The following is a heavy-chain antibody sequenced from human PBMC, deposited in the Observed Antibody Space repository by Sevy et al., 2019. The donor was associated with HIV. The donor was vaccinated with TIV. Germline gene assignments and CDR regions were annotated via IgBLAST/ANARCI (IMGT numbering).Heavy chain of an antibody. CDR1: GFTFSSYG. V-gene: IGHV3-30*18. D-gene: IGHD6-13*01. CDR2: ISYDGSNK. Sequence: GSLRLSCAASGFTFSSYGMHWVRQAPGKGLEWVAVISYDGSNKYDADSVKGRFTISRDNSKNTLYLQMNSLRAEDTAVYYCAKDRTTGIAAAGTPFDYWGQGTLVTVSS. CDR3: AKDRTTGIAAAGTPFDY. J-gene: IGHJ4*02.